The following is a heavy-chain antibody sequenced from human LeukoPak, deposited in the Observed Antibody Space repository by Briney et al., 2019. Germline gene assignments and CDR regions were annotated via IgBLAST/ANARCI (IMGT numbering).Heavy chain of an antibody. Sequence: ASVTVSCTASGGTFSSYAISWVRQAPGQGLEWMGRIIPILGIANYAQKFQGRVTITADKSTSTAYMELSSLRSEDTAVYYCARGLGDYYYGMDVWGQGTTVTVSS. CDR1: GGTFSSYA. J-gene: IGHJ6*02. CDR3: ARGLGDYYYGMDV. V-gene: IGHV1-69*04. CDR2: IIPILGIA. D-gene: IGHD5/OR15-5a*01.